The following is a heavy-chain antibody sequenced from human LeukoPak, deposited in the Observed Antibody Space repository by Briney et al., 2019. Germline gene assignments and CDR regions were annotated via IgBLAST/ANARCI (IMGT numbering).Heavy chain of an antibody. Sequence: PGGSLRLSCAASGFPFNSYWMTWVRQAPGKGLQWVANIRQDGNIKYYVDSVKGRFTISRDNAMNSLYLQMNSLRAEDTAVYYCARSRGGSYRYPQGAFDFWGQGTMVTVSS. CDR1: GFPFNSYW. CDR3: ARSRGGSYRYPQGAFDF. D-gene: IGHD3-16*02. V-gene: IGHV3-7*01. J-gene: IGHJ3*01. CDR2: IRQDGNIK.